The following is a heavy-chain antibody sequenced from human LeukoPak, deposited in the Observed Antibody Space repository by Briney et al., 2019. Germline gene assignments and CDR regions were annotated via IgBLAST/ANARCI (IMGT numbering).Heavy chain of an antibody. CDR2: TYYSGST. CDR3: ARGIQLWFDP. CDR1: GGSISSYY. D-gene: IGHD5-18*01. Sequence: PSETLSLTCTGSGGSISSYYWSWIRQPPGKGLEWIGYTYYSGSTNYNPSLKSRVTISVDTSKNQFSLKLSSVTAADTAVYYCARGIQLWFDPWGQGTLVTVSS. V-gene: IGHV4-59*01. J-gene: IGHJ5*02.